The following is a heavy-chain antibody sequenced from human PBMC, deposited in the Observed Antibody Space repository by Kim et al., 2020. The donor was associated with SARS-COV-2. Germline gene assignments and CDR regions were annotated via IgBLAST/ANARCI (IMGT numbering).Heavy chain of an antibody. V-gene: IGHV4-59*01. J-gene: IGHJ5*01. CDR2: MYFTGYT. CDR3: ARHLGFCSTTRCNAYFYS. D-gene: IGHD2-2*01. Sequence: SETLSLTCSVSGGSISSYYWSWFRQPPGKRLEWIGYMYFTGYTTYNPSLKSRVTISVDTSKSQFSLKLTSVTAAATAVFYCARHLGFCSTTRCNAYFYS. CDR1: GGSISSYY.